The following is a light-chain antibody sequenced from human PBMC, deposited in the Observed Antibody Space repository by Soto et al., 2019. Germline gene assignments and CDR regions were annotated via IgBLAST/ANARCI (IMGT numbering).Light chain of an antibody. CDR2: NDN. CDR3: APWDGGLNGPV. J-gene: IGLJ3*02. CDR1: SSNIGTNP. Sequence: QSVLTQPPSASGTPGQRVTISCSGSSSNIGTNPVNWYQHLPGTAPKLLIYNDNQRPSGVPARFSGSRSGTSASLAISGLQSEDEADYYCAPWDGGLNGPVFGGWTKLTVL. V-gene: IGLV1-44*01.